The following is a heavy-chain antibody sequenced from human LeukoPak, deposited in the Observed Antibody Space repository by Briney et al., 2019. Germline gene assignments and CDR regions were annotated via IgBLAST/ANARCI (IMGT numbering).Heavy chain of an antibody. D-gene: IGHD2-21*01. J-gene: IGHJ3*02. CDR2: NSHTGSA. CDR1: NGPITSTKW. Sequence: PSETLSLTCTVSNGPITSTKWWSWVRQPPGKGLEWIGENSHTGSANYNPSFNSRVTMSVDKSKNQFSLNLKSVNAADTALYYCASSSLVVVVTYGFDIWGRGTAVTVSS. V-gene: IGHV4-4*02. CDR3: ASSSLVVVVTYGFDI.